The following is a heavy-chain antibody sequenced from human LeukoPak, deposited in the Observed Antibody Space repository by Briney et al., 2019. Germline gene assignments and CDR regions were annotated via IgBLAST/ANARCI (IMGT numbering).Heavy chain of an antibody. Sequence: SVKVSCKASGGTFSSYAISWVRQAPGQGPEWMGGIIPIFGTANYAQKFQGRVTITADESTSTAYMELSSLRSEDTAVYYCARGGRYCSSTSCYFPWAFDYWGQGTLVTVSS. CDR2: IIPIFGTA. CDR3: ARGGRYCSSTSCYFPWAFDY. CDR1: GGTFSSYA. V-gene: IGHV1-69*01. J-gene: IGHJ4*02. D-gene: IGHD2-2*01.